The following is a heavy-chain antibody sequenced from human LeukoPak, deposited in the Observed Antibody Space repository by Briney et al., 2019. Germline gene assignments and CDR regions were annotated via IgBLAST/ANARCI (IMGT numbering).Heavy chain of an antibody. D-gene: IGHD5/OR15-5a*01. CDR2: IKHDGNEE. CDR3: ATYSVYGKRERDN. Sequence: GGSLRLSCAASGFTFDDYGMSWVRQAPGKGLEWVANIKHDGNEEYYAESLKGRFTISRDKAKKTLYLQMNSLRDEDTGVYYCATYSVYGKRERDNWGQGTLVTVSS. J-gene: IGHJ4*02. CDR1: GFTFDDYG. V-gene: IGHV3-7*01.